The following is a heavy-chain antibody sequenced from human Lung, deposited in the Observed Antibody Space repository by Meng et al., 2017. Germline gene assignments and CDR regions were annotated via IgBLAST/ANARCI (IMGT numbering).Heavy chain of an antibody. CDR3: TTDLPFTEGGVITT. J-gene: IGHJ5*02. CDR2: IKSKVNGVTT. D-gene: IGHD3-16*02. Sequence: GESLKISCVAPGGTFRNLWMTWGRQAPWKGLEWVGRIKSKVNGVTTDFAAPVKGRFTISRDDPENTLDLQMNSLKTEDTAVYYCTTDLPFTEGGVITTWGQGTLVTVSS. V-gene: IGHV3-15*01. CDR1: GGTFRNLW.